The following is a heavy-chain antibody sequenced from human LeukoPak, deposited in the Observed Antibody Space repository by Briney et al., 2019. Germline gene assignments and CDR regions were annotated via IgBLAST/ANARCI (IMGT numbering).Heavy chain of an antibody. Sequence: SGPALVKPTQTLTLTCTFSGFSLSTSGMCVSWIRQPPGKALEWLARIDWDDDKYYSTSLKTRLPISKDTSKQQVVLTMANMDPVDTATYYCARTDYYGSGSYHYWGQGTLVTVSS. J-gene: IGHJ4*02. CDR3: ARTDYYGSGSYHY. D-gene: IGHD3-10*01. CDR2: IDWDDDK. CDR1: GFSLSTSGMC. V-gene: IGHV2-70*11.